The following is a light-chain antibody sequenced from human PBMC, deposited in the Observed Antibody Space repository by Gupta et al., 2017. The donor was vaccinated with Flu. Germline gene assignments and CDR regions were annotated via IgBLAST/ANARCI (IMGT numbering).Light chain of an antibody. J-gene: IGLJ3*02. CDR3: QSYDSSLSGSVV. Sequence: QSVLTQPPSVSGAPGQRVTISCTGSSSNIAAGYDVHWYQQLPGTAPKLLIYGNSNRPSGVPHRFSGSKSGTSASLAITGLQAGDEADYYCQSYDSSLSGSVVFGGGTKLTVL. CDR1: SSNIAAGYD. CDR2: GNS. V-gene: IGLV1-40*01.